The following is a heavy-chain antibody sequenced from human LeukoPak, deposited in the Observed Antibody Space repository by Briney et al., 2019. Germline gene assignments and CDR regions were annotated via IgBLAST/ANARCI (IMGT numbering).Heavy chain of an antibody. J-gene: IGHJ6*02. V-gene: IGHV3-11*06. D-gene: IGHD2-2*01. Sequence: GGSLRLSCAASGFTFSDYYMSWIRQAPGKGLEWVSYISSSSSYSNYADSVKGRFTISRDNAKNSLYLQMNSLRAEDTAVYYCARDRVVPAAMPVPYWYYYYYGMDVWGQGTTVTVSS. CDR2: ISSSSSYS. CDR3: ARDRVVPAAMPVPYWYYYYYGMDV. CDR1: GFTFSDYY.